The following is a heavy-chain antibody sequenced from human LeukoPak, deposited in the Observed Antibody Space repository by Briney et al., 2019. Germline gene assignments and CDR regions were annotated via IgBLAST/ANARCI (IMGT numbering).Heavy chain of an antibody. CDR3: ARHTYRIAAAEVDY. J-gene: IGHJ4*02. CDR2: IYYSGST. D-gene: IGHD6-13*01. Sequence: PSETLSLTCTVSGGSISSYYWSWIRQPPGKGLEWIGYIYYSGSTNYNPSLKSRVTISVDTSKNQFSLKLSSVTAADTAVYYCARHTYRIAAAEVDYWGKGTLVTVSS. V-gene: IGHV4-59*08. CDR1: GGSISSYY.